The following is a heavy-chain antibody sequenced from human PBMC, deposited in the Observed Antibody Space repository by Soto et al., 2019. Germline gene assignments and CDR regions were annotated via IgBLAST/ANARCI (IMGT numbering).Heavy chain of an antibody. Sequence: QVQLQESGPGLVKPSQTLSLTCTVSGGSISSGDYYWSWIRQPPGKGLEWIGYIYYSGSTYYNPSLKTRVTISVDTSKNQFSLKLSSVTAADTAVYYCARGRYGNLQQPDFDYWGQGTLVTVSS. D-gene: IGHD6-13*01. CDR1: GGSISSGDYY. CDR3: ARGRYGNLQQPDFDY. CDR2: IYYSGST. V-gene: IGHV4-30-4*01. J-gene: IGHJ4*02.